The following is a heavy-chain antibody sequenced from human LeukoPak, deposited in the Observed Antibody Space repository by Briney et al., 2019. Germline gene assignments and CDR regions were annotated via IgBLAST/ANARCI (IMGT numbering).Heavy chain of an antibody. CDR2: MHPGGTT. CDR1: GGSISSYY. J-gene: IGHJ4*02. Sequence: SETLSLTCTVSGGSISSYYWTWIRQPPGKGLEWVGNMHPGGTTKFHPSLEGRVTMSIDTSNKQFSLRLRSVTAADTATYYCAKTGSLFGRSLDHWGPGALVIVSS. CDR3: AKTGSLFGRSLDH. V-gene: IGHV4-59*01. D-gene: IGHD3-10*02.